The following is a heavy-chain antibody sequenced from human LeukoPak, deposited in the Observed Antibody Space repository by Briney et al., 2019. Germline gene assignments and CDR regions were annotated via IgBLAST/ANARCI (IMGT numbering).Heavy chain of an antibody. CDR3: ARGSTTVIFQLDY. D-gene: IGHD4-17*01. J-gene: IGHJ4*02. CDR1: GGTFSSYA. Sequence: SVKVSCKASGGTFSSYAISWVRQAPGRGLEWMGGIIPIFGTANYAQKFQGRVTITADESTSTAYMELSSLRSEDTAVYYCARGSTTVIFQLDYWGQETLVTVSS. CDR2: IIPIFGTA. V-gene: IGHV1-69*13.